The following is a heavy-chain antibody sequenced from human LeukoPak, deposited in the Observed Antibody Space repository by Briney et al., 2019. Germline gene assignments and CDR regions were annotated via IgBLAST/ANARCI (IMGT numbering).Heavy chain of an antibody. J-gene: IGHJ3*02. D-gene: IGHD5-24*01. CDR2: ISPSGGST. V-gene: IGHV1-46*01. Sequence: ASVKVSCKAFGYTFTSNYMHWVRQAPGQGPEWMGVISPSGGSTTYAQKFQGRVTLTRDMSTSTDYLELSSLRSEDTAVYYCARDGWLQLHAFDIWGQGTMVTVSS. CDR3: ARDGWLQLHAFDI. CDR1: GYTFTSNY.